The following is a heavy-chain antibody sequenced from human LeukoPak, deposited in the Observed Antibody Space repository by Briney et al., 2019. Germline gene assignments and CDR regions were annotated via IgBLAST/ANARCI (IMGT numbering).Heavy chain of an antibody. CDR3: ARKEARSALGYFDL. CDR2: IYYSGST. J-gene: IGHJ2*01. Sequence: PAGSLRLSCAASGFTFSSAWMSWVRLPPGKGMEWMGSIYYSGSTYYNPSLKSLVIISVNTPKNQFSLKLSSVTAADTAVYYCARKEARSALGYFDLWGRGTLVTVSS. V-gene: IGHV4-39*01. CDR1: GFTFSSAW.